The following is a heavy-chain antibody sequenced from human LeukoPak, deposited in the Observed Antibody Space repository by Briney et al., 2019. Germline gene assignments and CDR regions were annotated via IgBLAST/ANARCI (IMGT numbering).Heavy chain of an antibody. V-gene: IGHV3-23*01. D-gene: IGHD3-10*01. CDR1: GFTFSSYA. CDR3: AKSYGSGIYYYYMDV. J-gene: IGHJ6*03. Sequence: GGSLRLSCAASGFTFSSYAMSWVRQAPGKGLEWVSAISGSGGSTYYADSVKGRFAISRDNSKNTLYLQMNSLRAEDTAVYYCAKSYGSGIYYYYMDVWGKGTTVTVSS. CDR2: ISGSGGST.